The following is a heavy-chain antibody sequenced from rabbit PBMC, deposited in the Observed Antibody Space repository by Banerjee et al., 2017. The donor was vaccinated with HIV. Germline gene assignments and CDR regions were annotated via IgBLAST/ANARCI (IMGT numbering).Heavy chain of an antibody. Sequence: QEQLEESGGDLVQPGGSLKLSCTASGFSFSNIYYMCWVRQAPGKGLEWIGCINTSSGNTVYASWAKGRFTISKTSSTTVTLQMTSLTAADTATYFCARGPPATTVEWLDLWGQGTLVTVS. CDR3: ARGPPATTVEWLDL. CDR2: INTSSGNT. J-gene: IGHJ5*01. CDR1: GFSFSNIYY. V-gene: IGHV1S45*01. D-gene: IGHD3-1*01.